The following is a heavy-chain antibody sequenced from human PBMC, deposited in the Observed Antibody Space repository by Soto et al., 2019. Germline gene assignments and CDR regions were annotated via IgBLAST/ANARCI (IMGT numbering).Heavy chain of an antibody. V-gene: IGHV1-18*01. CDR1: GYIFTTYG. CDR3: ARDSEQYDILTGLYVDVFDI. CDR2: ISTYNGNT. D-gene: IGHD3-9*01. J-gene: IGHJ3*02. Sequence: ASVKVSCKASGYIFTTYGVNWVRQAPGQGLEWMGWISTYNGNTKYAQNLQGRVTMTTDTSTTTAYLELRSLRSDDTAVYYCARDSEQYDILTGLYVDVFDIWGQVTLVTVSS.